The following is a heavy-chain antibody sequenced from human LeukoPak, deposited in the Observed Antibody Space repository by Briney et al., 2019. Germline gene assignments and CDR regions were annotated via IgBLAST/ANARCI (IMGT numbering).Heavy chain of an antibody. V-gene: IGHV4-59*01. CDR1: GGSISSYY. CDR2: IYYSGST. Sequence: SETLSLTCTVSGGSISSYYWSWIRQPPGKGLEWIGYIYYSGSTSYKPSLKSRVTISVDTSKNQFSLKLRSVTAADTAVYYCARSGQQLAPNWFDPWGQGTLVTVSS. D-gene: IGHD6-13*01. J-gene: IGHJ5*02. CDR3: ARSGQQLAPNWFDP.